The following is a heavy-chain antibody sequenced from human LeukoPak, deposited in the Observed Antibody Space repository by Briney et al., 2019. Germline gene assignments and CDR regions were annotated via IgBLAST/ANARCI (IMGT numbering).Heavy chain of an antibody. CDR2: IVVGSGNT. Sequence: GASVKVPCKASGFTFTSSAMQWVRQARGQRLEWIGWIVVGSGNTNYAQKFQERVTITRDMSTSTAYMELSSLRSEDTAVYYCAREGVEGAFDYWGQGTLVTVSS. CDR3: AREGVEGAFDY. J-gene: IGHJ4*02. D-gene: IGHD1-26*01. CDR1: GFTFTSSA. V-gene: IGHV1-58*02.